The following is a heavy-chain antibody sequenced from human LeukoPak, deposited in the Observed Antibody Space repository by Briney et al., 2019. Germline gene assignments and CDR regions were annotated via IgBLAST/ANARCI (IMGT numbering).Heavy chain of an antibody. J-gene: IGHJ4*02. V-gene: IGHV3-64*04. CDR2: ISSNGGSR. CDR3: ARGSDSVWGSYRPYFDY. Sequence: GGSLRLSCSASGFTFRSYDMYWVRQAPGKGLEYVSAISSNGGSRSYADSVRGRFTISRDNAKNSLYLQMNSLRAEDTAVYYCARGSDSVWGSYRPYFDYWGQGTLVTVSS. D-gene: IGHD3-16*02. CDR1: GFTFRSYD.